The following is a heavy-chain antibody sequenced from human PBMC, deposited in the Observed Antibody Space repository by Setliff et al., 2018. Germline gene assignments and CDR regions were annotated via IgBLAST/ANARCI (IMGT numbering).Heavy chain of an antibody. D-gene: IGHD3-3*01. CDR3: AISTIFGVVSPTPDAFDI. V-gene: IGHV1-2*04. Sequence: GASVKVSCKASGYTFTGYYMHWVRQAPGQGLEWMGWINPNSGSTNYAQKFQGWVTMTRDTSISTAYMELSRLRSDDTAVYYCAISTIFGVVSPTPDAFDIWGQGTMVTVSS. CDR1: GYTFTGYY. CDR2: INPNSGST. J-gene: IGHJ3*02.